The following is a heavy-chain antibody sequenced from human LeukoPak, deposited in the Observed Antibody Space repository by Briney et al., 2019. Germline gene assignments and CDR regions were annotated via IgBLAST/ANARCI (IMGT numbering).Heavy chain of an antibody. D-gene: IGHD3-3*01. J-gene: IGHJ6*02. CDR3: ARDFDFWSGSSMDV. CDR2: INTNTGNP. CDR1: GDTFTSYA. V-gene: IGHV7-4-1*02. Sequence: ASVEVSCKASGDTFTSYAMNWVRQAPGQGLKWLGWINTNTGNPTYAQGFTGRFVFSLDTSVSTAYLQISSLKAEDTAVYYCARDFDFWSGSSMDVWGQGTTVTVSS.